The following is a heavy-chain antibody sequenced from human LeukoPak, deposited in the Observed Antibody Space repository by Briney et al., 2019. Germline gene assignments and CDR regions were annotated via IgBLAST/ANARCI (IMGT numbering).Heavy chain of an antibody. CDR3: ERERDSVYYGSGSLPYGGMDV. CDR1: GFTFSSYE. Sequence: SGGSLRLSCAASGFTFSSYEMNWVRQAPGKGLEWVSYISSSGSTIYYADSVKGRFTISRDNAKNSLYLQMNSLRAEDTAVYYCERERDSVYYGSGSLPYGGMDVWGQGTTVTVSS. J-gene: IGHJ6*02. V-gene: IGHV3-48*03. CDR2: ISSSGSTI. D-gene: IGHD3-10*01.